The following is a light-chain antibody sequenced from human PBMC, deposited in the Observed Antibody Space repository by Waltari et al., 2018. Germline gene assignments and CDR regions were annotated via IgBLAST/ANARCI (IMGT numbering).Light chain of an antibody. CDR2: GVT. Sequence: HSALTQPPSASGSPGQSVTISCTGTSRDVGGYDYVSWYPQHPGKAPNLIISGVTKRPSGVPDRFSGSKSGNTASLTVSGLQADDEADYYCSSFAGSNNYVFGTGTKVTVL. J-gene: IGLJ1*01. V-gene: IGLV2-8*01. CDR1: SRDVGGYDY. CDR3: SSFAGSNNYV.